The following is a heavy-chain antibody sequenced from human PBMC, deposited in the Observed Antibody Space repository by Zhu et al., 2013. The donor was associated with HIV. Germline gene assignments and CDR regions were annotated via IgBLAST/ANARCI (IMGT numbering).Heavy chain of an antibody. CDR3: AREALGYCSGGSPCGVDY. CDR2: ISAYNGNT. D-gene: IGHD2-15*01. J-gene: IGHJ4*02. V-gene: IGHV1-18*01. CDR1: GYTFTNYG. Sequence: QVQLVQSGAEVKKPGASVKVSCKTSGYTFTNYGISWVRQAPGQGLEWMGWISAYNGNTNYAQNLQGRVTMTTDTSTSTAYMEVRSLKSDDTAVYYCAREALGYCSGGSPCGVDYWGQGTLVTVSS.